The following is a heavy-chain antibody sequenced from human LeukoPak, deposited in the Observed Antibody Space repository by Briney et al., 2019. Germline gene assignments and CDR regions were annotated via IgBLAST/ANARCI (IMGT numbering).Heavy chain of an antibody. V-gene: IGHV4-59*08. CDR1: GGSISSYY. D-gene: IGHD3-10*01. Sequence: PSETLSLTCTVSGGSISSYYWSWIRQPPGKGLEWIGYIYYSGSTNYNPSLKSRVTISVDTSKNQFSLKLSSVTAADTAVYYCAASRAWFGELLGYFDYWGQGTLVTVSS. J-gene: IGHJ4*02. CDR3: AASRAWFGELLGYFDY. CDR2: IYYSGST.